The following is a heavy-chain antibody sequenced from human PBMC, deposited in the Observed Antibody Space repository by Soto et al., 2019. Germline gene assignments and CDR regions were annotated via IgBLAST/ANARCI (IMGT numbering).Heavy chain of an antibody. CDR1: GFTFSSYW. Sequence: GGSLRLSCAASGFTFSSYWMHWVRQAPGKGLVWVSRINSDGSSTSYADSVKGRFTISRDNAKNTLYLQMNSLRAEDTAVYYCARYQSYGYYDILTGYCDYWGQGTLVTVSS. J-gene: IGHJ4*02. CDR2: INSDGSST. CDR3: ARYQSYGYYDILTGYCDY. D-gene: IGHD3-9*01. V-gene: IGHV3-74*01.